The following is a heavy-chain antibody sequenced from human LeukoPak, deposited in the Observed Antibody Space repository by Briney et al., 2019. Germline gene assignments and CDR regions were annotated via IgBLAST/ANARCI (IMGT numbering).Heavy chain of an antibody. CDR2: IYYSGST. CDR1: GGSISSYC. CDR3: ARAITIFGVVIGPRFDP. J-gene: IGHJ5*02. V-gene: IGHV4-59*08. D-gene: IGHD3-3*01. Sequence: SETLSLTCTVSGGSISSYCWSWIRQPPGKGLEWIGYIYYSGSTNYNPSLKSRVTISVDTSKNQFSLKLSSVTAADTAVYYCARAITIFGVVIGPRFDPWGQGTLVTASS.